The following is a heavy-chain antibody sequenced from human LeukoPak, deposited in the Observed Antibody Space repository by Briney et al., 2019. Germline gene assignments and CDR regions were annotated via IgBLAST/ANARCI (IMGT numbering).Heavy chain of an antibody. Sequence: KPGGSLRLSCAASGITFSDYYKAWIRPPPREGLTLISYVTGAATTMYYADSVKGRFNITRDNAKNLLYLQVDSLRAEDTAVYYCARDATSISASGGYFDLWGRGTLGTVSS. V-gene: IGHV3-11*04. J-gene: IGHJ2*01. CDR1: GITFSDYY. CDR2: VTGAATTM. CDR3: ARDATSISASGGYFDL. D-gene: IGHD6-6*01.